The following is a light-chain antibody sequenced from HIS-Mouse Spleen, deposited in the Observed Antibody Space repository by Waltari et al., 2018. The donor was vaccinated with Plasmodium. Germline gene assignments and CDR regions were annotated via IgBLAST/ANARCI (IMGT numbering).Light chain of an antibody. CDR2: GAS. CDR3: QQYGSSPIT. V-gene: IGKV3-20*01. J-gene: IGKJ5*01. CDR1: QSVSSSY. Sequence: DIVLTQSPGTLSLSPGERATLSCRASQSVSSSYFAWYQQKPAQAPRLLILGASSRATGIPDRFSGSGSGTAFTLTISRLEPADFAVYYCQQYGSSPITFGQGTRLEIK.